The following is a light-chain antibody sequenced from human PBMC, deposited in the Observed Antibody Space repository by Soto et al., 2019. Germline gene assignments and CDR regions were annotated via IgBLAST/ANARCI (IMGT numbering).Light chain of an antibody. J-gene: IGLJ1*01. CDR2: GNS. CDR1: SSNIGAAYD. Sequence: QYVMTQPPSVSGAPGQRITISCTGSSSNIGAAYDVPWYQQLPGTAPKLVIYGNSNRPSGVPDRFSGSKSGTSASLAITGLQAEDEADYYCQSYDSSLSVPYVFGNGTKVTVL. CDR3: QSYDSSLSVPYV. V-gene: IGLV1-40*01.